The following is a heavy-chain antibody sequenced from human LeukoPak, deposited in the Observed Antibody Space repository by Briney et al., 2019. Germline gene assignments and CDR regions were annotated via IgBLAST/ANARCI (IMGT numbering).Heavy chain of an antibody. D-gene: IGHD6-13*01. V-gene: IGHV1-18*04. CDR3: ATSSSSWYYFDY. Sequence: ASVKVSCKASGYTFTSYGISWVRQAPGQGLEWMGWISAYNGNTNYAQKLQGRVTMTTDTSTRTAYMELRSLRSDDTAVYYCATSSSSWYYFDYWGQGTLVTVSS. J-gene: IGHJ4*02. CDR2: ISAYNGNT. CDR1: GYTFTSYG.